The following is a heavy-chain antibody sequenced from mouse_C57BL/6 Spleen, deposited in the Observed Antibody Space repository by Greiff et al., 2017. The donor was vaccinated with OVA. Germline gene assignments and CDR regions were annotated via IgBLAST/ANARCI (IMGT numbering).Heavy chain of an antibody. J-gene: IGHJ4*01. V-gene: IGHV1-64*01. Sequence: VQLQQPGAELVKPGASVKLSCKASGYTFTSYWMHWVKQRPGQGLEWIGMIHPNSGSTNYNEKFKSKATLTVYKSSSTAYMQLSSLTSEDSAVYYCARFYYDYDEAMDYWGQGTSVTVSS. CDR3: ARFYYDYDEAMDY. CDR1: GYTFTSYW. CDR2: IHPNSGST. D-gene: IGHD2-4*01.